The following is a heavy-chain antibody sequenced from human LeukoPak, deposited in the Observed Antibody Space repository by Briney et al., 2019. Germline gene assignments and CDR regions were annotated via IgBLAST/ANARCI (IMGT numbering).Heavy chain of an antibody. V-gene: IGHV3-33*01. CDR1: GFTFSSYG. Sequence: PGGSLRLSCAASGFTFSSYGMHWVRQAPGKGLEWVAVIWYDGSNKYYADSVKGRFTISRDNSKNTPYLQMNSLRAEDTAVYYCARDKTVVTPSWFDPWGQGTLVTVSS. CDR2: IWYDGSNK. D-gene: IGHD4-23*01. J-gene: IGHJ5*02. CDR3: ARDKTVVTPSWFDP.